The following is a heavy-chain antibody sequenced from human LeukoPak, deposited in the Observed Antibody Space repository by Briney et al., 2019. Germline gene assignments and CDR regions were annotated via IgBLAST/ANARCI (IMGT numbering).Heavy chain of an antibody. CDR3: ARDPLTYGSGRYYQAFDY. J-gene: IGHJ4*02. Sequence: PGGSLRLSCAASGFTFSSYAMHCVRQAPGQGLEWVAVISYDGSSEYYADSVKGRFIISRDNSKNTLYLQMNSLRAEDTAVYYCARDPLTYGSGRYYQAFDYWGQGTLVTVSS. D-gene: IGHD3-10*01. V-gene: IGHV3-30-3*01. CDR2: ISYDGSSE. CDR1: GFTFSSYA.